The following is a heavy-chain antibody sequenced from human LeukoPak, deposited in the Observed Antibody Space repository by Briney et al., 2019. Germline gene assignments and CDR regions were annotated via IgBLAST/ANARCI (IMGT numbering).Heavy chain of an antibody. J-gene: IGHJ4*02. D-gene: IGHD3-22*01. CDR2: IKQDGIEK. CDR1: GFTFSAYW. CDR3: ARDNYYDSSGYPFPFDY. V-gene: IGHV3-7*01. Sequence: GGSLRLSCAASGFTFSAYWMTWGRQAPGKGLEWVADIKQDGIEKYYVDSVKGRFTISRDNAKNSLYLQMNSLRAEDTAVYYCARDNYYDSSGYPFPFDYWGQGTLVTVSS.